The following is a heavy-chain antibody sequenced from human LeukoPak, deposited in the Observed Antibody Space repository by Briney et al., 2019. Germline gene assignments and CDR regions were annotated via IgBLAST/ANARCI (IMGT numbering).Heavy chain of an antibody. J-gene: IGHJ4*02. Sequence: PSETQSLTCAGSGGSISSYYWSWIRQPPGKGLEWIGEINHSGSTNYNPSLKSRVAISVDTSRNQFSLRLSSVTAADTAVYYCARGQRITMTDWGQGTLVTVSS. CDR3: ARGQRITMTD. D-gene: IGHD3-22*01. V-gene: IGHV4-34*01. CDR1: GGSISSYY. CDR2: INHSGST.